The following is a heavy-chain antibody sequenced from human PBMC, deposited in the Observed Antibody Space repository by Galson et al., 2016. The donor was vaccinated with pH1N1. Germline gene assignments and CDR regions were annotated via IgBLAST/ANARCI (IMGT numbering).Heavy chain of an antibody. Sequence: VKVSCKASGGTFNSHSFNWVRQTAGQGLEWMGGVIPLFGTTHYAQMFQGRVTVIADDSSTTVYMELKNLRPEDTDVYYCGTKTLTNEDRNFFEYGMDVWGQGTTVAVSS. V-gene: IGHV1-69*13. CDR3: GTKTLTNEDRNFFEYGMDV. D-gene: IGHD2-8*01. J-gene: IGHJ6*02. CDR2: VIPLFGTT. CDR1: GGTFNSHS.